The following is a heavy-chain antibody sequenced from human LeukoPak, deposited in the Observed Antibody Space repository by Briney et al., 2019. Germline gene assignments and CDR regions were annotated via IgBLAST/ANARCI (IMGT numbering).Heavy chain of an antibody. CDR2: INPNSGVT. Sequence: GASVKVSCKASGYNFTGYYMHWVRQAPGQGLEWMGWINPNSGVTNYAQNFQGRVTMTRDTSISTAFMELTSLRPDDTAVYYCARDLLLDSWGQGTLVTVSS. D-gene: IGHD5-18*01. V-gene: IGHV1-2*02. CDR3: ARDLLLDS. CDR1: GYNFTGYY. J-gene: IGHJ4*02.